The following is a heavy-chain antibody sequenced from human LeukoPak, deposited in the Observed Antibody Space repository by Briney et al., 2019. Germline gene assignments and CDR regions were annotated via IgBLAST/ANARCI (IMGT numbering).Heavy chain of an antibody. D-gene: IGHD3-22*01. Sequence: PSETLSLTCTVSGGSISSYYWSWIWQPAGKGLEWIGRIYTSGSTNYNPSLKSRVTMSVDTSKNQFSLKLSSVTAADTAVYYCARESGYYYDSSSRFDPWGQGTLVTVSS. CDR3: ARESGYYYDSSSRFDP. CDR2: IYTSGST. CDR1: GGSISSYY. J-gene: IGHJ5*02. V-gene: IGHV4-4*07.